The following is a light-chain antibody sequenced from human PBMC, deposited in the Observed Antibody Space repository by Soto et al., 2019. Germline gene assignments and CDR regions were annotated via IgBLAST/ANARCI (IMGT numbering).Light chain of an antibody. J-gene: IGLJ2*01. CDR1: SSDVGGYNF. Sequence: QSALTQPASVSGSPGQSITISCTGTSSDVGGYNFVSWYQQHPGKAPKLMIYEVSHRPSGVSNRFSGSNTVNTASLTISGLQAEDEADYCCSSYASSKTRVVFGGGTKLTVL. CDR2: EVS. V-gene: IGLV2-14*01. CDR3: SSYASSKTRVV.